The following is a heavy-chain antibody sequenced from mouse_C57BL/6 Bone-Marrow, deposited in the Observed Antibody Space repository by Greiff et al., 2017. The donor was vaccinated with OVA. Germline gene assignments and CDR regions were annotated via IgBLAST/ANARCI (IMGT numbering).Heavy chain of an antibody. J-gene: IGHJ3*01. CDR2: IYPRSGNT. CDR3: ARGGDSSGYLPWFAD. V-gene: IGHV1-81*01. D-gene: IGHD3-2*02. Sequence: QVQLKQSGAELARPGASVKLSCKASGYTFTSYGISWVKQRTGQGLEWIGEIYPRSGNTYYNEKFKGKATLTADKSSSTAYMELRSLTSEDSAVYFCARGGDSSGYLPWFADWGQGTLVTVSA. CDR1: GYTFTSYG.